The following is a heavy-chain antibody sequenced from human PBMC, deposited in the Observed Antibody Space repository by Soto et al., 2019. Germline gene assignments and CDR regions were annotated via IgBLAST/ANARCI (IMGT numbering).Heavy chain of an antibody. Sequence: ASVKVSCKASGYTFTSYYMHWVRQAPGQGLEWMGIINPSGGSTSYAQKFQGRVTMTRDTSTSTVYMELSSLRSEDMAVYYCARREALGYSYGYTDYWGQGTLVTVSS. J-gene: IGHJ4*02. CDR3: ARREALGYSYGYTDY. CDR1: GYTFTSYY. V-gene: IGHV1-46*01. CDR2: INPSGGST. D-gene: IGHD5-18*01.